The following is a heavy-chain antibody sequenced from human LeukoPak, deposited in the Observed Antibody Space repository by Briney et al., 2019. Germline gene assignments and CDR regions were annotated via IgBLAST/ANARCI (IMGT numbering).Heavy chain of an antibody. V-gene: IGHV3-53*01. CDR1: GFTVRSYF. J-gene: IGHJ4*02. CDR2: MYSGGNT. D-gene: IGHD5-24*01. Sequence: GGSLRLSCATSGFTVRSYFMSWVREAPGKGLEWVANMYSGGNTEYDESVKGRFSSSKDSYRHTLYLQMQRLRVEDTALYYCARDRDGVSFDFWRRGTLVTVSS. CDR3: ARDRDGVSFDF.